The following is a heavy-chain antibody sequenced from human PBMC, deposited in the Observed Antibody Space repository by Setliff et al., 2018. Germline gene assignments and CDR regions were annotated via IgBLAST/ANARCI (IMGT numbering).Heavy chain of an antibody. D-gene: IGHD5-12*01. CDR2: IIPILGIA. CDR3: ARNIVPLN. CDR1: GYTFTSYG. V-gene: IGHV1-69*10. Sequence: SVKVSCKASGYTFTSYGISWVRQAPGQGLEWMGWIIPILGIANYAQKFQGRVTITADESTSTAYMELSSLRSDDTAIYYCARNIVPLNWGQGTLVTVSS. J-gene: IGHJ4*02.